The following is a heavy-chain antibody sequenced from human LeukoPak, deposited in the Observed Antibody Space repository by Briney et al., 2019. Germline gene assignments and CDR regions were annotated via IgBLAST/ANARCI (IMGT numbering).Heavy chain of an antibody. CDR3: ARQRGGSYSRPYYFDY. Sequence: PSETLSLTCTVSGGSISSSYWSWIRQPPGKGLEWIGYIYTSGSTNYNPSLKSRVTISVDTSKNQFSLKLSSVTAADTAVYYCARQRGGSYSRPYYFDYWGQGTLVTVSS. J-gene: IGHJ4*02. V-gene: IGHV4-4*09. CDR2: IYTSGST. D-gene: IGHD1-26*01. CDR1: GGSISSSY.